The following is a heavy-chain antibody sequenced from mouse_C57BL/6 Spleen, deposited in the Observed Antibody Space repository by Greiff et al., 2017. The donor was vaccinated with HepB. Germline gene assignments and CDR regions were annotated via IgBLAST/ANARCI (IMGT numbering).Heavy chain of an antibody. D-gene: IGHD1-1*01. CDR1: GYSFTGYY. CDR3: ARTVTTVVAKWYFDV. V-gene: IGHV1-42*01. Sequence: LVESGPELVKPGASVKISCKASGYSFTGYYMNWVKQSPEKSLEWIGEINPSTGGTTYNQKFKAKATLTVDKSSSTAYMQLKSLTSEDSAVYYCARTVTTVVAKWYFDVWGTGTTVTVSS. J-gene: IGHJ1*03. CDR2: INPSTGGT.